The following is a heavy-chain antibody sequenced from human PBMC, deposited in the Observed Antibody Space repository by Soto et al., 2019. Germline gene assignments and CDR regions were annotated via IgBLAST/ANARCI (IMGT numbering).Heavy chain of an antibody. CDR1: GVTFNSYA. CDR3: ARGGIDYYYGMDV. Sequence: SVRLSCASSGVTFNSYAMHWVRQVPGKGLEWVAVISYDGSNKYYADSVKGRFTISRDNSKNTLYLQMNSLRAEDTAVYYCARGGIDYYYGMDVWGQGTTVTVSS. D-gene: IGHD3-16*01. J-gene: IGHJ6*02. V-gene: IGHV3-30-3*01. CDR2: ISYDGSNK.